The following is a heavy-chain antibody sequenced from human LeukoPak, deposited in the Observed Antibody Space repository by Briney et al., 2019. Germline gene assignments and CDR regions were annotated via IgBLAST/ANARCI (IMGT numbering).Heavy chain of an antibody. V-gene: IGHV3-48*03. CDR2: ISSSGSTI. J-gene: IGHJ6*03. Sequence: GGSLRLSCAASGFTFSSYEMNWVRQAPGKGLEWVSYISSSGSTIYYADSVKGRFTISRDNAKNSLYLQMNSLRAEDTAVYYCARVGPWVNPDYYYYYRDVWGKGTTVTLSS. CDR1: GFTFSSYE. D-gene: IGHD1-14*01. CDR3: ARVGPWVNPDYYYYYRDV.